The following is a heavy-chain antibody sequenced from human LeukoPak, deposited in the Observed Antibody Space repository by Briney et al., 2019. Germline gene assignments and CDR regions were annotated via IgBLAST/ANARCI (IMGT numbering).Heavy chain of an antibody. CDR3: ARDHVAGYDSRRYQPMDV. V-gene: IGHV3-21*04. D-gene: IGHD5-12*01. Sequence: GGSLRLSCAASGFTFSSYSMNWVRQAPGKGLEWVSSISGSSSYIYYADSVKGRFTISRDNAKNSLYLQMNSLRAEDTAVYYCARDHVAGYDSRRYQPMDVWGNGTTVTVSS. J-gene: IGHJ6*03. CDR1: GFTFSSYS. CDR2: ISGSSSYI.